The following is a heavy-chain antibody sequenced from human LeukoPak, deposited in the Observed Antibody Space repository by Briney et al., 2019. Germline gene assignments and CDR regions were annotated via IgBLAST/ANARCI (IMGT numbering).Heavy chain of an antibody. V-gene: IGHV4-59*01. J-gene: IGHJ4*02. D-gene: IGHD6-6*01. CDR1: GGSISSYY. CDR3: ASSEYSSSSPDY. CDR2: IYYSGST. Sequence: SETLSLTCTVSGGSISSYYWSWIRQPPGKGLEWIGYIYYSGSTNYNPSLKRRVTISVDTSKNQFSLKLSSVTAADTAVYYCASSEYSSSSPDYWGQGTLVTVSS.